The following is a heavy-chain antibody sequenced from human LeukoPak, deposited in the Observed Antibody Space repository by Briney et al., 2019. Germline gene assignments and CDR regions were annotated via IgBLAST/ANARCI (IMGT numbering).Heavy chain of an antibody. CDR2: IIPILGIA. J-gene: IGHJ3*02. Sequence: SVKVSCKASGGTFSSYTISWVRQAPGQGLEWMGRIIPILGIANYAQKFQGRVTITADKSTSTAYMELSSLRSEDTAVYYCARSLVVYAIRHHSPHDAFDIWGQGTMVTVSS. CDR1: GGTFSSYT. V-gene: IGHV1-69*02. CDR3: ARSLVVYAIRHHSPHDAFDI. D-gene: IGHD2-8*01.